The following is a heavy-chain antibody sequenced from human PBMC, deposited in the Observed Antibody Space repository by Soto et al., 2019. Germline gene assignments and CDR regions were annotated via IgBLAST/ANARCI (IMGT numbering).Heavy chain of an antibody. CDR3: AREEGSSSYFDC. CDR2: ISTSGGLT. Sequence: GGSLRLSCAASGFTLSSYEMNWVRLTPGKGLEWVAYISTSGGLTDYADSVEGRFTISRDNAKNSLFLQMNSLRDEDTGVYFCAREEGSSSYFDCWGQGTQVTVAS. D-gene: IGHD6-6*01. V-gene: IGHV3-48*03. J-gene: IGHJ4*02. CDR1: GFTLSSYE.